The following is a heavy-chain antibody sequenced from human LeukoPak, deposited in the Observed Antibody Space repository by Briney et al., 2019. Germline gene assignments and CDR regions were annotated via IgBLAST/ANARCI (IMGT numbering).Heavy chain of an antibody. J-gene: IGHJ4*02. CDR2: INPNSGGT. Sequence: ASVKVSCKASGYTFTGYYMHWVRQAPGQGLEWMGWINPNSGGTNYAQKFQGRVTMTRDKSISTAYMELSRLRSDDTAVYYCARDLPFSGPSEFDYWGQGTLVTVSS. V-gene: IGHV1-2*02. CDR3: ARDLPFSGPSEFDY. CDR1: GYTFTGYY. D-gene: IGHD5-12*01.